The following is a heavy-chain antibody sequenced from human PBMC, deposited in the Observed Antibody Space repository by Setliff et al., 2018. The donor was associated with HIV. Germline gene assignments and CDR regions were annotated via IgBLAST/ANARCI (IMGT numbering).Heavy chain of an antibody. D-gene: IGHD5-18*01. J-gene: IGHJ6*03. CDR3: ARDKGTAMVSSFYYYYMDV. CDR1: GFTFSSYW. Sequence: PGGSLRLSCAASGFTFSSYWMHWVRQAPGKGLVWVSRINSDGSSTSYADSVKGRFTISRDNAKNTLYLQMNSLRAEDTAVYYCARDKGTAMVSSFYYYYMDVWGKGTTVTVSS. V-gene: IGHV3-74*01. CDR2: INSDGSST.